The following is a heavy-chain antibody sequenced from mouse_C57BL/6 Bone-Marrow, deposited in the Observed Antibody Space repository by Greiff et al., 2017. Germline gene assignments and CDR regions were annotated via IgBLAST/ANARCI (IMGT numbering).Heavy chain of an antibody. CDR1: GFTFSSYT. J-gene: IGHJ3*01. V-gene: IGHV5-9*01. D-gene: IGHD2-3*01. CDR3: ARQNGYYVSLAWFAY. CDR2: ISGGGGNT. Sequence: EVKLVESGGGLVKPGGSLKLSCAASGFTFSSYTMSWVRQTPEKRLEWVATISGGGGNTYYPDSVKGRFPISRDNAKNTLYLQMSSLRSEDTALYYCARQNGYYVSLAWFAYWGQGTLVTVSA.